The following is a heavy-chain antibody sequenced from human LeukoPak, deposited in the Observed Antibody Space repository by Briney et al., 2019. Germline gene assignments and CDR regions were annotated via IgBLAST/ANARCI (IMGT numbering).Heavy chain of an antibody. J-gene: IGHJ5*02. Sequence: ASVKVSVKASGYTFTSYDINWVRQATGQGLEWMGWMNPNSGNTGYAQKFQGRVTMTRNTSISTAYMELSSLRSEDTAVYYCARASITIFGVVMTYNWFDPWGQGTMVTVSS. V-gene: IGHV1-8*01. CDR3: ARASITIFGVVMTYNWFDP. CDR2: MNPNSGNT. D-gene: IGHD3-3*01. CDR1: GYTFTSYD.